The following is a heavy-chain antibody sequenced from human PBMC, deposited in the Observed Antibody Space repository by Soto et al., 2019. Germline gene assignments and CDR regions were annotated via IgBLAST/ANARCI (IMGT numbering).Heavy chain of an antibody. CDR3: AHSSSPIREQQLAYYYYYGMDV. CDR1: GFSLSTSGVG. V-gene: IGHV2-5*02. Sequence: SGPTLVNPTQTLTLTCTFSGFSLSTSGVGVGWIRQPPGKALEWLALIYWDDDKRYSPSLKSRLTITKDTSKNQVVLTMTNMDPVDTATYYCAHSSSPIREQQLAYYYYYGMDVWGQGTTLTVSS. CDR2: IYWDDDK. D-gene: IGHD6-13*01. J-gene: IGHJ6*02.